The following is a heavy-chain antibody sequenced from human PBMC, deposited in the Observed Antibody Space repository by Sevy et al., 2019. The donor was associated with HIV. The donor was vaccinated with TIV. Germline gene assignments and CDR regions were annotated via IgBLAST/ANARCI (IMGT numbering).Heavy chain of an antibody. CDR3: ARDFTIFGVVSGIDY. CDR2: ISDDSRYI. J-gene: IGHJ4*02. CDR1: GFTFRTYS. V-gene: IGHV3-21*04. Sequence: GEPLKISCAASGFTFRTYSMNWVRQAPGKGLEWLSSISDDSRYIYYSDSVKGRFTISRANAKNLLYLQMNNLRVEDTAIYYCARDFTIFGVVSGIDYWGQGNLVTVSS. D-gene: IGHD3-3*01.